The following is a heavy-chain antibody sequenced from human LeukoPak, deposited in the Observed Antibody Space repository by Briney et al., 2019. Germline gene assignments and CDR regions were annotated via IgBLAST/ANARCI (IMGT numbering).Heavy chain of an antibody. Sequence: PGGSLRLSCAASGFTFSDYYMSWIRQAPGKGLEWVSYISSSGSTIYYADSVKGRFTISRDNAKNSLYLQMNSLRAEDTAVYYCARDATRRYCSGGSCYAGAYYYYGMDVWGQGTTVTVSS. V-gene: IGHV3-11*01. CDR2: ISSSGSTI. D-gene: IGHD2-15*01. CDR3: ARDATRRYCSGGSCYAGAYYYYGMDV. CDR1: GFTFSDYY. J-gene: IGHJ6*02.